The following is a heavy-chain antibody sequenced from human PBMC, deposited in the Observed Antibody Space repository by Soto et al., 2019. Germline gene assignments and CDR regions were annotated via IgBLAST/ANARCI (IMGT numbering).Heavy chain of an antibody. D-gene: IGHD6-6*01. CDR2: IYYSGST. Sequence: KASETLSLTCTVSGGSISSSSYYWGWIRQPPGKGLEWIGSIYYSGSTYYNPSLKSRVTISVDTSKNQFSLKLSSVTAADTAVYYCARQGGGGWYSSSSPIDFDYWGQGTLVTVSS. J-gene: IGHJ4*02. CDR1: GGSISSSSYY. V-gene: IGHV4-39*01. CDR3: ARQGGGGWYSSSSPIDFDY.